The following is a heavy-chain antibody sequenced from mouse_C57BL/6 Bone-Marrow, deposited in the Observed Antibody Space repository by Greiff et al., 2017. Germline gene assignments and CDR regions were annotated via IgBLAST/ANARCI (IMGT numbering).Heavy chain of an antibody. J-gene: IGHJ3*01. CDR2: IDPENGDT. V-gene: IGHV14-4*01. D-gene: IGHD2-14*01. CDR3: TTGGYSWFAY. CDR1: GFNIKDDY. Sequence: VQLQQSGAELVRPGASVKLSCTASGFNIKDDYMHWVKQRPEQGLEWIGWIDPENGDTEYASKFQGKATIPADTSSNTAYLHVSSLTSEDTAVYYCTTGGYSWFAYWGQGTLVTVSA.